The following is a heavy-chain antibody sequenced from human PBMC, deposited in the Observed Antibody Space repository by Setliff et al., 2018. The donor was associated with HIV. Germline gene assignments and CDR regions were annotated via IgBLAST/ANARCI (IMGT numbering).Heavy chain of an antibody. D-gene: IGHD4-17*01. Sequence: SETLSLTCTVSGGSVSGGGYYWSWIRQPPGKGLEWIGYIYYSGSTNYNPSLKSRVTMSVDTSKNQFSLKLSSVTAADTAVYYCARVRQVSDYGDYDYYFDYWGQGALVTVSS. J-gene: IGHJ4*02. V-gene: IGHV4-61*08. CDR2: IYYSGST. CDR3: ARVRQVSDYGDYDYYFDY. CDR1: GGSVSGGGYY.